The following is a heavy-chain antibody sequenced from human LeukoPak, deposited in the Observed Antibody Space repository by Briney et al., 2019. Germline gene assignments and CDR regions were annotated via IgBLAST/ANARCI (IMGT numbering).Heavy chain of an antibody. V-gene: IGHV3-64D*06. D-gene: IGHD4-17*01. CDR3: VKGTTGYFDY. J-gene: IGHJ4*02. Sequence: GGSLRLSCSASGFTFSSYAMHWVRQAPGKGLEYVSAISSNGGSTYYADSVKGRFTISRDDSKNTLYLQMSSLRAEDTAVYYCVKGTTGYFDYWGQGTLVTVSS. CDR2: ISSNGGST. CDR1: GFTFSSYA.